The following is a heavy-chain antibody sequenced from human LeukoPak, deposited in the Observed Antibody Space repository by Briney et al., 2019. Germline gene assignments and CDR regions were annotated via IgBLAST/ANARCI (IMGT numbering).Heavy chain of an antibody. V-gene: IGHV1-69*04. CDR3: AREGYGSRYYYGMDV. J-gene: IGHJ6*02. CDR1: GGTLSSYA. D-gene: IGHD5-18*01. Sequence: ASVKVSCKASGGTLSSYAISWVRQAPGQGLEWMGRIIPILGIANYAQKFQGRVTITADKSTSTAYMELSSLRSEDTAVYYCAREGYGSRYYYGMDVWGQGTMVTVSS. CDR2: IIPILGIA.